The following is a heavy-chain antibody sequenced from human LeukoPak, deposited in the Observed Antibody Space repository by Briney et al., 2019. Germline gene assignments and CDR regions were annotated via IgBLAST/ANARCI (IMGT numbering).Heavy chain of an antibody. CDR3: ARVVTTVNHDAFDI. CDR2: IWYDGRNK. Sequence: GGSLRLSCAASAFDFSNYGMHWVRQAPGKGLEWVALIWYDGRNKQYADSVKGRFTISRDNSKNTLYLQMSSLRVEDTALYYCARVVTTVNHDAFDIWGHGTMVTVSS. CDR1: AFDFSNYG. V-gene: IGHV3-33*01. J-gene: IGHJ3*02. D-gene: IGHD4-11*01.